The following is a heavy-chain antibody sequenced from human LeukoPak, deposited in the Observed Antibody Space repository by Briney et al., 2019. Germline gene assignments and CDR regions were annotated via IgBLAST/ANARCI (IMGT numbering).Heavy chain of an antibody. V-gene: IGHV3-48*04. CDR2: ISSSSSTI. CDR1: GFTFSSYS. D-gene: IGHD6-13*01. Sequence: GGSLRLSCAASGFTFSSYSMNWVRQAPGKGLEWVSYISSSSSTIYYADSVKGRFTISRDNAKNSLYLQMNSLRAEDTAVYYCARDRLAAGLDYWGQGTLVTVSS. J-gene: IGHJ4*02. CDR3: ARDRLAAGLDY.